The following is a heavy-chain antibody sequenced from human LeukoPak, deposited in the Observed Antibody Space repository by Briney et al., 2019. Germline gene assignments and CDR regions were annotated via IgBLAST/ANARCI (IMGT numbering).Heavy chain of an antibody. Sequence: QPGESLRLSCAASGFTFSSYTMNWVRQAPGKGLEWVSYISSGSNTIYYADSVKGRFTISRDNAKNSLDLQMNSRRAEDTAMYYYARDGWFGDYNWFDHWGQGTLVTVSS. CDR2: ISSGSNTI. J-gene: IGHJ5*02. CDR1: GFTFSSYT. CDR3: ARDGWFGDYNWFDH. V-gene: IGHV3-48*01. D-gene: IGHD3-10*01.